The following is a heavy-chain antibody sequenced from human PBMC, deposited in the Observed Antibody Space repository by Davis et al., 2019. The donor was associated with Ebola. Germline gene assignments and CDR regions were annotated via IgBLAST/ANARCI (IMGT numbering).Heavy chain of an antibody. D-gene: IGHD3-3*01. CDR2: IYYSGST. V-gene: IGHV4-59*08. Sequence: SETLSLTCAVYGGSFSGYYWSWIRQPPGKGLEWIGYIYYSGSTNYNPSLKSRVTISVDTSKNQFSLKLSSVTAADTAVYYCARQPGVVTEGQTYYYYYGMDVWGQGTTVTVSS. J-gene: IGHJ6*02. CDR3: ARQPGVVTEGQTYYYYYGMDV. CDR1: GGSFSGYY.